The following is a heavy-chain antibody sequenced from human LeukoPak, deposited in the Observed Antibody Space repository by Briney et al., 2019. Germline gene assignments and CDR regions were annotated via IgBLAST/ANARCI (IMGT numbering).Heavy chain of an antibody. J-gene: IGHJ5*02. V-gene: IGHV4-61*02. CDR2: IYTSGST. CDR1: GGPISSGGYY. CDR3: ARAPYCSSTSCYWFDP. D-gene: IGHD2-2*01. Sequence: PSETLSLTCTVSGGPISSGGYYWSWIRQHPGKGLEWIGRIYTSGSTNYNPSLKSRVTISVDTSKNQFSLKLSSVTAADTAVYYCARAPYCSSTSCYWFDPWGQGTLVTVSS.